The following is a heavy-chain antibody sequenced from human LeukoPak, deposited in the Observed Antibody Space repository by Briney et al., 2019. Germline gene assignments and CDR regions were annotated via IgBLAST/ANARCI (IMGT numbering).Heavy chain of an antibody. V-gene: IGHV7-4-1*02. Sequence: GASVKVSCKASGYTFTSYDINWVRQAPGQGLEWMGWINTNTGNPTYAQGFTGRFVFSLDTSVSTAYLQISSLKAEDTAVYYCARENYDFWSGYYFDYWGQGTLVTVSS. D-gene: IGHD3-3*01. CDR3: ARENYDFWSGYYFDY. CDR2: INTNTGNP. J-gene: IGHJ4*02. CDR1: GYTFTSYD.